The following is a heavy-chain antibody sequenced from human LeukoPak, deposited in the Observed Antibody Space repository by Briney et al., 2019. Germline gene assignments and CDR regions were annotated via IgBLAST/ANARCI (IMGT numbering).Heavy chain of an antibody. V-gene: IGHV4-61*02. CDR1: GGSISSGSYY. CDR3: ARDQVVYYDRGFGY. D-gene: IGHD3-22*01. J-gene: IGHJ4*02. Sequence: SETLSLTCTVSGGSISSGSYYWSWIRQPVGKGLEWIGRIYTSGSTNYNPSLKSRVTISVDTSKNQFSLKLSSVTAADTAVYYCARDQVVYYDRGFGYWGQGTLVAVSS. CDR2: IYTSGST.